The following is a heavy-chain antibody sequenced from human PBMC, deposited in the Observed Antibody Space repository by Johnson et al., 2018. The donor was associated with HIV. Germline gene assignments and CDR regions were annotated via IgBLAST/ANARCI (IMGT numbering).Heavy chain of an antibody. CDR1: GFTFSSYA. J-gene: IGHJ3*01. CDR3: ARDGRDLVTRGSFDV. V-gene: IGHV3-30*14. D-gene: IGHD3-9*01. CDR2: IFSVGDV. Sequence: QVQLVESGGGVVQPGRSLRLSCAASGFTFSSYAMHWVRQAPGKGLEWVAVIFSVGDVYYADSVKGRFTISRDNSKNMVYLQMNSLRPEDTAVYYCARDGRDLVTRGSFDVWGQGTVVTVSS.